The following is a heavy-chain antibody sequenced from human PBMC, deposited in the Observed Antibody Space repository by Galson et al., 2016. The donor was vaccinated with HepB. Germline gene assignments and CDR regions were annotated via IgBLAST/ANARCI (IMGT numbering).Heavy chain of an antibody. J-gene: IGHJ6*02. D-gene: IGHD2-8*02. V-gene: IGHV1-18*01. CDR1: GYTFTTHG. CDR2: ISTYSGNT. CDR3: ARAGNGGVTSLMDV. Sequence: SVKVSCKASGYTFTTHGFSWVRQAPGQGLEWMGWISTYSGNTDYAEKFQGRVTMTTDTSTSTAYMELRSLRSDDTAVYYCARAGNGGVTSLMDVWGQGTTV.